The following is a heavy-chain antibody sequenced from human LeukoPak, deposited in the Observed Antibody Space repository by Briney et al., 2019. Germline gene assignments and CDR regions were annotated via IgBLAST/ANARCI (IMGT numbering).Heavy chain of an antibody. V-gene: IGHV4-59*01. Sequence: SETLSLTCTVTGGSISDYYWSWIRQPPGKGLEWIGYMYYSGSTNYNPSLKSRVTISVDTSKNQFSLKLSFVTAADSAVYYCARFYSGSPLDIWGQGTMVTVSS. CDR3: ARFYSGSPLDI. CDR1: GGSISDYY. J-gene: IGHJ3*02. D-gene: IGHD1-26*01. CDR2: MYYSGST.